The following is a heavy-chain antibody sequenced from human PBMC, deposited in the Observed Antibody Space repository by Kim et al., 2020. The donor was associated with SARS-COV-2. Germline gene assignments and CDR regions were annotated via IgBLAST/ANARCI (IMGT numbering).Heavy chain of an antibody. Sequence: GGSLRLSCAASGFTFSSYSMNWVRQAPGKGLEWVSYISSSSSTIYYADSVKGRFTISRDNAKNSLYLQMNSLRDEDTAVYYCARLHSSSWYLENPYEAYFDYWGQGTLVTVSS. V-gene: IGHV3-48*02. J-gene: IGHJ4*02. CDR1: GFTFSSYS. CDR3: ARLHSSSWYLENPYEAYFDY. CDR2: ISSSSSTI. D-gene: IGHD6-13*01.